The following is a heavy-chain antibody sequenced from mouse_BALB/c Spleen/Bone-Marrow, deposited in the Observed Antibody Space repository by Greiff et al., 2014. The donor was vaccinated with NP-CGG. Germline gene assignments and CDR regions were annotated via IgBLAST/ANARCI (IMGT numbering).Heavy chain of an antibody. CDR2: FNPRNSDS. D-gene: IGHD1-2*01. CDR3: TSRGDYGYDGFAY. J-gene: IGHJ3*01. V-gene: IGHV1-5*01. Sequence: EVQLQQSGTVVARPGTSVRMSCKASGYTFTTCWMHWVKQRPGQGLEWIGAFNPRNSDSHYNQKFKAKAELTAVTSANTAYMEHSSRTEEDSAVYYCTSRGDYGYDGFAYWGQGTLVTVSA. CDR1: GYTFTTCW.